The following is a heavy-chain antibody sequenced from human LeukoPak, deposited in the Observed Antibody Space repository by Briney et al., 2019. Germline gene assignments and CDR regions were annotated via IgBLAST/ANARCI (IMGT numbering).Heavy chain of an antibody. CDR1: GFTFSSYG. V-gene: IGHV3-30*02. J-gene: IGHJ6*02. D-gene: IGHD3-10*01. Sequence: GGSLRLSCAASGFTFSSYGMHWVRQAPGKGLEWVAFIRYDGSNKYYADSVKGRFTISRDNSKNTLYLQMNSLRAEDTAVYYCAKDPSDYYGIDVWGQGTTVTVSS. CDR3: AKDPSDYYGIDV. CDR2: IRYDGSNK.